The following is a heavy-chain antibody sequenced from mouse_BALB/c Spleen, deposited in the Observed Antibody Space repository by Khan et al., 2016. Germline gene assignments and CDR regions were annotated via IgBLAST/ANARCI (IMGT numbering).Heavy chain of an antibody. CDR3: VSYFFAY. CDR1: GFTFNTNA. J-gene: IGHJ3*01. Sequence: EVQLVETGGGLVQPKGSLKLSCAASGFTFNTNAMNWVRQAPGNGFDWVARIISRSYHSASYYADSEKDRFTISRDQSQSMLYLQRNNLKTEDTDVYCCVSYFFAYWGQGTLVTVSA. D-gene: IGHD2-10*01. CDR2: IISRSYHSAS. V-gene: IGHV10S3*01.